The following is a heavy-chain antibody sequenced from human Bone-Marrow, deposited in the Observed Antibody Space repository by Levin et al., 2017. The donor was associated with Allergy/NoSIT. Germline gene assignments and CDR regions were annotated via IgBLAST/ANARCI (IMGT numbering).Heavy chain of an antibody. V-gene: IGHV4-39*01. CDR3: ARSRYCSSTSCYAN. J-gene: IGHJ4*02. CDR2: IYYSGST. CDR1: GGSISSSSYY. D-gene: IGHD2-2*01. Sequence: SETLSLTCTVSGGSISSSSYYWGWIRQPPGKGLEWIGSIYYSGSTYYNPSLKSRVTISVDTSKNQFSLKLSSVTAADTAVYYCARSRYCSSTSCYANWGQGTLVTVSS.